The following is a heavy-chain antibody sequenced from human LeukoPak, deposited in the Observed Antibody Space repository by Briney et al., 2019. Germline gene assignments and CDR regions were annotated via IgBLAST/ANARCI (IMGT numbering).Heavy chain of an antibody. V-gene: IGHV3-74*03. CDR3: AREGYTKVGFDY. CDR2: ISPDESTT. CDR1: GFTFSRYW. D-gene: IGHD4-23*01. J-gene: IGHJ4*02. Sequence: GGSLRLSCAASGFTFSRYWMHWVRQAPGKGLMWVSRISPDESTTLYADSVKGRFTISRDNAKNSLYLQMNSLRVEDTAVYYCAREGYTKVGFDYWGQGTLVTVSS.